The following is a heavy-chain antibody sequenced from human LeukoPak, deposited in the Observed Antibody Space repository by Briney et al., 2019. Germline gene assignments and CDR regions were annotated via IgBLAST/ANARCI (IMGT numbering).Heavy chain of an antibody. CDR3: AGGRSAWSDFDY. D-gene: IGHD6-19*01. CDR2: IYASGTT. J-gene: IGHJ4*02. V-gene: IGHV4-4*07. CDR1: GGSINNYY. Sequence: SETLSLTCTVSGGSINNYYWNWIRQPAGKGLEWIGRIYASGTTNYSPSLKSRITMSLDTSKNQFSLRLNFVTAADTAVYYCAGGRSAWSDFDYWGQGTLVTVSS.